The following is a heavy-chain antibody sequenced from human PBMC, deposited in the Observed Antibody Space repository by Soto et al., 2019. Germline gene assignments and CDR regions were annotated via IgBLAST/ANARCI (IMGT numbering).Heavy chain of an antibody. D-gene: IGHD6-13*01. Sequence: GESLKISWKGSGYSDTSYWIGWVRQMPGKGLEWMGIIYPGDSDTRYSPSFQGQVTISADKPISTAYLQWSSVKASDSAMNYCARNRIAARQWYYYGMDVWGQGSTDRVSS. J-gene: IGHJ6*02. CDR2: IYPGDSDT. V-gene: IGHV5-51*04. CDR1: GYSDTSYW. CDR3: ARNRIAARQWYYYGMDV.